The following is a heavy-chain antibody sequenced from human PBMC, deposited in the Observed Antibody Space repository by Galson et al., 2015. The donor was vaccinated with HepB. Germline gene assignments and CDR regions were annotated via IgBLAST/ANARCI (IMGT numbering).Heavy chain of an antibody. J-gene: IGHJ4*02. CDR3: ARDSSPLWFGELFSY. CDR2: ISYDGSNE. Sequence: SLRLSCAASGFTFKKYTMHRVRQAPGKGLEWVAVISYDGSNEYYADSVKGRFTISRDNSGNTLFLQMDSLRVEDTAVYYCARDSSPLWFGELFSYWGQGTQVIVSS. D-gene: IGHD3-10*01. V-gene: IGHV3-30-3*01. CDR1: GFTFKKYT.